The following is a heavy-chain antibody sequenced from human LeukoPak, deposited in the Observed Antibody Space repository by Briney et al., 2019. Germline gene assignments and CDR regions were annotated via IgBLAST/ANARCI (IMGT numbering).Heavy chain of an antibody. J-gene: IGHJ6*02. CDR2: INPNGGST. D-gene: IGHD2-8*01. V-gene: IGHV1-46*01. CDR3: AREDVVLVDAVRYYYYGMDV. CDR1: GYNFISYY. Sequence: ASVKVSCKASGYNFISYYMHWVRQAPGQGLEWMGIINPNGGSTSYAQKFQDRVTMTRGTSTSTVYMELSSLKSEDTAVYYCAREDVVLVDAVRYYYYGMDVWGQGTTVTVSS.